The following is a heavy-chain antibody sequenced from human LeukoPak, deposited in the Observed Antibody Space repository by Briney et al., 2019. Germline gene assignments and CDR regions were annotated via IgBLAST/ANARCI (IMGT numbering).Heavy chain of an antibody. J-gene: IGHJ4*02. CDR2: IYYSGST. CDR3: ARASRHIDY. Sequence: PSETLSLTCTVSGGSISSSRYYWGWIRQPPGKGLEWIGSIYYSGSTYYNPSLKRRVTISVETSKNQYSPELSSVTAADTAVYYCARASRHIDYWGQGTLVTVSS. V-gene: IGHV4-39*01. CDR1: GGSISSSRYY. D-gene: IGHD5-12*01.